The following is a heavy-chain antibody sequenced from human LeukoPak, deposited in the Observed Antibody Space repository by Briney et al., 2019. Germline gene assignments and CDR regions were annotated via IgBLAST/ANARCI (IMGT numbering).Heavy chain of an antibody. CDR2: IYYSGST. CDR1: GGSISSYY. CDR3: ASSVGATAHFDY. V-gene: IGHV4-59*08. J-gene: IGHJ4*02. Sequence: PSETLSLTCTVSGGSISSYYWSWIRQPPGKGLEWIGYIYYSGSTNYNPSLKSRVTISVDTSKNQFSLKLSSVTAADTAVYYCASSVGATAHFDYWGQGTLVTASS. D-gene: IGHD1-26*01.